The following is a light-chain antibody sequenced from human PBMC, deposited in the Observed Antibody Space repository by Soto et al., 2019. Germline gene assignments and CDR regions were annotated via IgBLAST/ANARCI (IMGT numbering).Light chain of an antibody. V-gene: IGLV1-51*01. CDR3: GTWDSSLSAVV. Sequence: SVLTHPPSVSAAPGQKVTISCSGSSSNIGNNYVSWYQQLPGTAPKLLIYDNNKRPSGIPDRFSGSKSGTSATLGITGLQTGDEADYYCGTWDSSLSAVVFGGGTKVTVL. CDR2: DNN. CDR1: SSNIGNNY. J-gene: IGLJ2*01.